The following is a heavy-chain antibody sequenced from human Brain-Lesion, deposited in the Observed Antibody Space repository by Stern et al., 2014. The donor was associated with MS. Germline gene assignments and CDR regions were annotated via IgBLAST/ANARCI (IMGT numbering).Heavy chain of an antibody. CDR3: ARHDSVPRPSQLYSARDRGPGYFDY. D-gene: IGHD1-26*01. J-gene: IGHJ4*02. CDR2: IYYSGFT. CDR1: GGSISSSTYY. Sequence: VQLVESGPGLVKPSETLSLTCTVSGGSISSSTYYWAWIRQPPGKGLEWIGNIYYSGFTYYNPSLKSRFTISLDMSKNQFSLKLSSVTAADTAIYYCARHDSVPRPSQLYSARDRGPGYFDYWGQGTLVTVSS. V-gene: IGHV4-39*01.